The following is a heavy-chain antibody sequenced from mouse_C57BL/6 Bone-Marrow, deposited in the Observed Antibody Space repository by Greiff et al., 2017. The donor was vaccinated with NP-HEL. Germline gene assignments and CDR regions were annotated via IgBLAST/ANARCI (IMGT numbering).Heavy chain of an antibody. CDR3: ARHVVTTVVDAMDY. D-gene: IGHD1-1*01. CDR1: GFTFSDYY. V-gene: IGHV5-12*01. CDR2: ISNGGGST. Sequence: DVHLVESGGGLVQPGGSLKLSCAASGFTFSDYYMYWVRQTPEKRLEWVAYISNGGGSTYYPDTVKGRFTISRDNAKNTLYLQMSRLKSEDTAMYYCARHVVTTVVDAMDYWGQGTSVTVSS. J-gene: IGHJ4*01.